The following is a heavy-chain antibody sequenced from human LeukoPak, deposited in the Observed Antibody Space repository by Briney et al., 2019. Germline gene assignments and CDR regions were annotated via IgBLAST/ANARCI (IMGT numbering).Heavy chain of an antibody. CDR3: ARSYSYGDYDYYYYYGMDV. D-gene: IGHD4-17*01. V-gene: IGHV1-46*01. Sequence: ASVKVSCKASGYTFTSYYMHWVRQAPGQGLEWMGIINPSGGSTSYVQKFQGRVTMTRDTSTSTVYMELSSLRSEDTAVYYCARSYSYGDYDYYYYYGMDVWGQGTTVTVSS. CDR2: INPSGGST. CDR1: GYTFTSYY. J-gene: IGHJ6*02.